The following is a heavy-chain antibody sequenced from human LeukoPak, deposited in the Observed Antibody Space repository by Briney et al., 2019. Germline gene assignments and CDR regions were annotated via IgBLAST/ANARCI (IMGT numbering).Heavy chain of an antibody. Sequence: GGSLGLSCAASGFTFSSYAMSWVRQAPGKGLEWVSLISGSGGSTYYADSVKGRFTISRDNSKNTLYLQMNSLRVEDTAGYYCAKSPVPYCSGGSCYGMDVWGQGTTVTVSS. CDR2: ISGSGGST. D-gene: IGHD2-15*01. CDR3: AKSPVPYCSGGSCYGMDV. V-gene: IGHV3-23*01. CDR1: GFTFSSYA. J-gene: IGHJ6*02.